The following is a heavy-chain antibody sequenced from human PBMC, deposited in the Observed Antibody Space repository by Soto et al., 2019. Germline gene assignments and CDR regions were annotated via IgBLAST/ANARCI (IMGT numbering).Heavy chain of an antibody. V-gene: IGHV5-51*01. CDR2: IYPGDSDT. CDR1: GYSFTSYW. Sequence: PGESLKISCKGSGYSFTSYWIGWVRQMPGKGLERMGIIYPGDSDTRYSPSFQGQVTISADKSISTAYLQWSSLKASDTAMYYCARHPSIAVAGTNYYYGMDVWGQGTTVTVSS. D-gene: IGHD6-19*01. CDR3: ARHPSIAVAGTNYYYGMDV. J-gene: IGHJ6*02.